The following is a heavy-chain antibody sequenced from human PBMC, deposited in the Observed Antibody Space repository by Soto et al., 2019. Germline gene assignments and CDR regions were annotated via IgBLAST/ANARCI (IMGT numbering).Heavy chain of an antibody. J-gene: IGHJ4*02. V-gene: IGHV1-46*02. CDR3: ARGPDDSDVPRWDY. D-gene: IGHD4-17*01. CDR2: INLRGGTT. Sequence: QVQLMQSGAEVRKPGASVRLSCETSGYNFNQYYIHWVRQAPGQGLEWMGIINLRGGTTEYAQKCRGRGTVTGDTCTSTADMELRSLRSEDTAIYFCARGPDDSDVPRWDYWGQGTLVTVSS. CDR1: GYNFNQYY.